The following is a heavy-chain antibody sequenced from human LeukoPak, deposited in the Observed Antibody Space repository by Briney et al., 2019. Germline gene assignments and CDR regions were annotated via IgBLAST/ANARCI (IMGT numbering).Heavy chain of an antibody. CDR3: ARSPLKSSSWYRWVEYFDY. CDR1: GGSISSYY. V-gene: IGHV4-59*01. J-gene: IGHJ4*02. D-gene: IGHD6-13*01. Sequence: SETLSLTCTVSGGSISSYYWSWIRQPPGKGLEWIGYIYYSGSTNYNPSLKSRVTISVDTSKNQFSLKLSSVTAADTAVYYCARSPLKSSSWYRWVEYFDYWGQGTLVTVSS. CDR2: IYYSGST.